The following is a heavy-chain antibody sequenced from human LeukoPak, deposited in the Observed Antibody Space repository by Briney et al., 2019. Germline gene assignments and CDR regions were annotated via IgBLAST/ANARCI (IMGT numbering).Heavy chain of an antibody. V-gene: IGHV3-23*01. CDR3: AKDENYLWGGYRFGN. D-gene: IGHD3-16*02. Sequence: GGSLRLSCAASGFTFSSYAMSWVRQAPGKGLEWVSGISGSGGSAYYADSVKGRFTISRDNSKNTLYLQMNSLRAEDTAVYYCAKDENYLWGGYRFGNWGQGTMVTVSS. CDR1: GFTFSSYA. J-gene: IGHJ4*02. CDR2: ISGSGGSA.